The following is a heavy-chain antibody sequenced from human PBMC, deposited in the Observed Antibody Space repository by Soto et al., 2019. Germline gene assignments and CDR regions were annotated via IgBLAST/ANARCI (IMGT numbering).Heavy chain of an antibody. V-gene: IGHV3-30-3*01. CDR2: ISYDEATT. CDR1: GSAFRGYS. Sequence: GGSLRLSCSASGSAFRGYSIHWVRQAPGKGLEWITLISYDEATTFYADPVKGRFTISRDDSKNVSYLQMDSLRREDTGVYFCASQMYFFDSSGYFPPPIWGQGTLVPVSS. D-gene: IGHD3-22*01. J-gene: IGHJ4*02. CDR3: ASQMYFFDSSGYFPPPI.